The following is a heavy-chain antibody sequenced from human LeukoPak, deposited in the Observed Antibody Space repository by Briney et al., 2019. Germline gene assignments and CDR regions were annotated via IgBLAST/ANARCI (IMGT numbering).Heavy chain of an antibody. Sequence: GGSLRLSCAASGFTFSSYAMSWVRQAPGKGLEWVSAISGSGGSTYYADSVKGRFTISRDNSKNTLYLQMNSLRAKDTAVYYCAKDINWNDGFDYWGQGTLVTVSS. V-gene: IGHV3-23*01. CDR3: AKDINWNDGFDY. J-gene: IGHJ4*02. CDR1: GFTFSSYA. CDR2: ISGSGGST. D-gene: IGHD1-1*01.